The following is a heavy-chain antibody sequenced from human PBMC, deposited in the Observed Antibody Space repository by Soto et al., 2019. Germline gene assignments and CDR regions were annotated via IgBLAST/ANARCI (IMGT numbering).Heavy chain of an antibody. CDR2: ISGSGGRT. D-gene: IGHD2-2*01. CDR3: AKEPGLVGTFDS. J-gene: IGHJ4*02. Sequence: EVQLLESGGGLVQPGGSLRLSCAASGFTFSSYSMSWVRQAPGKGLEWVSAISGSGGRTYYADSVKGRFTISRDNSKNTLYLKMTSLRAEDTAVYYCAKEPGLVGTFDSWGQGTLGTVAS. V-gene: IGHV3-23*01. CDR1: GFTFSSYS.